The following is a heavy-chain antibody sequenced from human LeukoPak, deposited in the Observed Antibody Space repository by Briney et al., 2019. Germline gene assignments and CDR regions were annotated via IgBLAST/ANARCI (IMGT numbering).Heavy chain of an antibody. V-gene: IGHV3-53*01. CDR2: IYTGGST. Sequence: GGSLRLSCAASDFTVSNNFMNWVRQAPGKGLEWVSAIYTGGSTYYADSVKGRFTISKDNSRNILYLQMNSLRAEDTAVYYCARFYNYVWGSYLPERYFDYWGQGTLVTVSS. J-gene: IGHJ4*02. D-gene: IGHD3-16*02. CDR3: ARFYNYVWGSYLPERYFDY. CDR1: DFTVSNNF.